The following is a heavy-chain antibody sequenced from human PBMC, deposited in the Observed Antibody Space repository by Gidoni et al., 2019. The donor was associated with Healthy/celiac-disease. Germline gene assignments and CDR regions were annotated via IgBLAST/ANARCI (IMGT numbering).Heavy chain of an antibody. Sequence: EVQLLESGGGLVQPGGSLRISCASSGFTFSSYAMGWVLQAPGKGLEWVSAISGSGGSTYYADSVKGRFTISRDNSKNTLYLQMNSLRAEDTAVYYCAKDGVVVVAAPDDYWGQGTLVTVSS. J-gene: IGHJ4*02. D-gene: IGHD2-15*01. V-gene: IGHV3-23*01. CDR1: GFTFSSYA. CDR2: ISGSGGST. CDR3: AKDGVVVVAAPDDY.